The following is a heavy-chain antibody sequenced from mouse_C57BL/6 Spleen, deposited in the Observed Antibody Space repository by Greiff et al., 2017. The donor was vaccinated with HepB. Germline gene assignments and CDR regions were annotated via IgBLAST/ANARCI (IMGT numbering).Heavy chain of an antibody. CDR1: GYTFTEYT. D-gene: IGHD2-4*01. J-gene: IGHJ3*01. V-gene: IGHV1-62-2*01. Sequence: QVQLKESGAELVKPGASVKLSCKASGYTFTEYTIHWVKQRSGQGLEWIGWFYPGSGSIKYNEKFKDKATLTADKSSSTVHMELSRLTSEDSAVYFCARHEDMVYDYASFAYWGQGTLVTVSA. CDR3: ARHEDMVYDYASFAY. CDR2: FYPGSGSI.